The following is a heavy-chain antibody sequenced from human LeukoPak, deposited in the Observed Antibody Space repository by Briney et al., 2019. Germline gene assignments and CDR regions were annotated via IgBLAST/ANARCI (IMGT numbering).Heavy chain of an antibody. CDR3: ARDSGYYGSGSHLL. V-gene: IGHV1-69*05. J-gene: IGHJ4*02. CDR1: GYTFTSYG. Sequence: GASVKVSCKASGYTFTSYGISWVRQAPGQGLEWMGRIIPIFGTANYAQKFQGRVTITTDESTSTAYMELSSLRSEDTAVYYCARDSGYYGSGSHLLWSQGTLVTVSS. D-gene: IGHD3-10*01. CDR2: IIPIFGTA.